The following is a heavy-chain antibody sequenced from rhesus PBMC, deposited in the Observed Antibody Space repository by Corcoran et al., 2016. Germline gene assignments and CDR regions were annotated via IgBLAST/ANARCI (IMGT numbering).Heavy chain of an antibody. V-gene: IGHV4-173*01. D-gene: IGHD6-13*01. CDR2: IDSSGST. CDR1: GGPISGYW. CDR3: ARALTYSSWSGYYFDY. J-gene: IGHJ4*01. Sequence: QLQLQESGPGLGKPSETLSLTCAVSGGPISGYWWSWSRPPPGKGVEWVGRIDSSGSTDYNPSLKSRVTISRDTSKNQFSLKLSSVTAADTAVYYCARALTYSSWSGYYFDYWGQGVLVTVSS.